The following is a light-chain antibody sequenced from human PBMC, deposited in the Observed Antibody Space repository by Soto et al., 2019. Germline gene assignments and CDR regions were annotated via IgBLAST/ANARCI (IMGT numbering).Light chain of an antibody. Sequence: QSALTQPASVSGSPGQSITISCTGSSSDVGDYNYVSWYQQHPGKAPKLMIYEVNNRPSGVSDRFSGSKSGNKASLTISGLQAEDEADYYCSSYTSSNTLLFGGGTKVTVL. CDR3: SSYTSSNTLL. V-gene: IGLV2-14*01. CDR2: EVN. CDR1: SSDVGDYNY. J-gene: IGLJ2*01.